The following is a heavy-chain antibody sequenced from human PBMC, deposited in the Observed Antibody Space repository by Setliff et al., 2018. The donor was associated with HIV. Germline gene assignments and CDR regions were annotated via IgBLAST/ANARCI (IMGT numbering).Heavy chain of an antibody. V-gene: IGHV1-18*01. CDR1: GYTFTNYG. CDR2: ISVYNGNT. Sequence: GASVKVSCKASGYTFTNYGINWVRQALGQGLEWMGWISVYNGNTNYAQKFQGRVTLTTDTSTNTAYMELSSLRSEDTAVYYCATELFIVVAGHTPTFDYWGQGTLVTSPQ. D-gene: IGHD6-19*01. CDR3: ATELFIVVAGHTPTFDY. J-gene: IGHJ4*02.